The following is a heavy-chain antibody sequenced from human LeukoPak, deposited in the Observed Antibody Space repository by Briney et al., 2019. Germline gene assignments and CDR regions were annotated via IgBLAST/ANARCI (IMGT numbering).Heavy chain of an antibody. CDR1: GYTLTGYY. D-gene: IGHD3-22*01. Sequence: ASVKVSCKASGYTLTGYYMHWVRQAPGQGLEWMGWINPNSGGTNYAQKFQGWVTMTRDTSTSTVYMEPSSLRSEDTAVYYCARDYDSMAFDIWGQGTMVTVSS. J-gene: IGHJ3*02. CDR2: INPNSGGT. V-gene: IGHV1-2*04. CDR3: ARDYDSMAFDI.